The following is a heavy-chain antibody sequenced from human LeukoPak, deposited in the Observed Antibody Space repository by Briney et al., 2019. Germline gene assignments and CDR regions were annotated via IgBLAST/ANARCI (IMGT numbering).Heavy chain of an antibody. V-gene: IGHV3-21*01. J-gene: IGHJ4*02. CDR2: ISSGSYI. CDR3: ATEIVVPTALDH. CDR1: GFTFGTYS. Sequence: GGCLRLSCAASGFTFGTYSMNWVRQAPGKGLEWVSSISSGSYIYYRDSVKGRFTISRDNAKNLLYLQMNSLRAEDTAVYYCATEIVVPTALDHWGQGTLVTVSS. D-gene: IGHD2-2*01.